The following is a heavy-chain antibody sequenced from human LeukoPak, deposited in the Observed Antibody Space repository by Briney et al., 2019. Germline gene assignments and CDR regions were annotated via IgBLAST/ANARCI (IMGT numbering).Heavy chain of an antibody. V-gene: IGHV3-21*01. J-gene: IGHJ4*02. CDR3: ARASKGYSYGYYFDC. D-gene: IGHD5-18*01. CDR2: ISSSTSYI. Sequence: GGSLRLSCAASGFIFSTYSMNWVRQAPGKGLEWVSSISSSTSYIYYADSVKGRFTISRDNAKNSLYLQMNSLRAEDTAVYYCARASKGYSYGYYFDCWGQGTLVTVSS. CDR1: GFIFSTYS.